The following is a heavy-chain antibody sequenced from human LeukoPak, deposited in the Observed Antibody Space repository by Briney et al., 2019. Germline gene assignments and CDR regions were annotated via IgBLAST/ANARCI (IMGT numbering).Heavy chain of an antibody. Sequence: GGSLRLSCVASGFTFEDYGMTWVRQAPGKGLEWVSAINWNAGSKGYADSVRGRFTISRDNAKNSLYLQMNSLRAEDTALYYCARSPISGYGSGSDYWGQGTLVTVSS. V-gene: IGHV3-20*04. CDR2: INWNAGSK. J-gene: IGHJ4*02. CDR3: ARSPISGYGSGSDY. CDR1: GFTFEDYG. D-gene: IGHD6-19*01.